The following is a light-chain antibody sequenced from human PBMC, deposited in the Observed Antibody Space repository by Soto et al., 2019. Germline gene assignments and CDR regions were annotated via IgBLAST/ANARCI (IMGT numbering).Light chain of an antibody. J-gene: IGLJ1*01. CDR1: SSDVGGYNY. Sequence: QSALTQPASMSGSPGQSITISCTGTSSDVGGYNYVSWYQQHPGKAPKLMIYDVSNRPSGVSNRFSGSKSGNTASLTISGLQAEDEAYYYCSSYTSSSTLLYVFGTGTKVTVL. CDR2: DVS. CDR3: SSYTSSSTLLYV. V-gene: IGLV2-14*01.